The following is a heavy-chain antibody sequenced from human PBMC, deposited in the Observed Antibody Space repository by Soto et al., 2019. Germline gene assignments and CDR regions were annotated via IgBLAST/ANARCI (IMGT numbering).Heavy chain of an antibody. CDR1: GLTFGDHY. Sequence: EVQLVESGGGLVQSGGSLTLSCAVSGLTFGDHYMEWVRQAPGKGLEWVARSINKAKSYSTDFAASVKGRFTISRDESKNSLNLQMNSLMTEDTAVYYCSILEGAWGQGTLVTVSS. CDR3: SILEGA. J-gene: IGHJ5*02. CDR2: SINKAKSYST. D-gene: IGHD2-21*01. V-gene: IGHV3-72*01.